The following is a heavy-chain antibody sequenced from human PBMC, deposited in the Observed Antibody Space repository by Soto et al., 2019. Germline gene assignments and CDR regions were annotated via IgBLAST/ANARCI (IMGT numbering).Heavy chain of an antibody. D-gene: IGHD3-10*01. CDR1: GFTFSSSA. V-gene: IGHV3-30*04. CDR2: ISYDGKKK. Sequence: QVQLVESGGGVVQPGRSLRLSCAASGFTFSSSAMHWVRQAPGKGLEWVAVISYDGKKKFYADSGMGRFTISRDNSKNTLYLQVDSRSAGDTAGYYCARRQGFGQSANGVDVWGQGTTVTVSS. CDR3: ARRQGFGQSANGVDV. J-gene: IGHJ6*02.